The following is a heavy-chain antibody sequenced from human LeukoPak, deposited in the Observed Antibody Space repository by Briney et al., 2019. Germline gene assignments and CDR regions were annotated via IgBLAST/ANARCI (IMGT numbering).Heavy chain of an antibody. J-gene: IGHJ6*02. CDR2: ISYDGSNK. V-gene: IGHV3-30-3*01. Sequence: PGGSLGLSCAASGFTFSSYAMHWVRQAPGKGLEWVAVISYDGSNKYYADSVKGRFTISRDNSKNTLYLQMNSLRAEDTAVYYCARDQALGGPFYYYYYGMDVWGQGTTVTVSS. D-gene: IGHD3-10*01. CDR1: GFTFSSYA. CDR3: ARDQALGGPFYYYYYGMDV.